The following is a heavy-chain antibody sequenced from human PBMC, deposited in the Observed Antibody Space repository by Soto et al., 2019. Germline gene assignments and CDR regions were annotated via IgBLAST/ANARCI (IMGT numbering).Heavy chain of an antibody. CDR2: ISSSSTI. J-gene: IGHJ5*02. CDR1: GFTFSSYS. CDR3: ARGPRAIFGVVIFNWFDP. V-gene: IGHV3-48*02. D-gene: IGHD3-3*01. Sequence: GGSLRLSCAASGFTFSSYSMNWVRQAPGKGLEWVSYISSSSTIYYADSVKGRFTISRDNAKNSLYLQMNSLRDEDTAVYYCARGPRAIFGVVIFNWFDPWGQGTLVTVSS.